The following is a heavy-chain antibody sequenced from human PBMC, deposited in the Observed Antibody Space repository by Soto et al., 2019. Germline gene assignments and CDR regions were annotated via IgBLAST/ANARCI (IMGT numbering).Heavy chain of an antibody. CDR1: GRSFRGYY. CDR3: ASEKGYSGYVRGNWFDP. CDR2: INHSGST. Sequence: SEALSLTCAGYGRSFRGYYWSWIPQPPGKGLEWIGEINHSGSTNYNPSLKRRVTISVDTSKNQFSLKLSSVTAADTAVYYCASEKGYSGYVRGNWFDPWGQGTLVTVSS. D-gene: IGHD5-12*01. J-gene: IGHJ5*02. V-gene: IGHV4-34*01.